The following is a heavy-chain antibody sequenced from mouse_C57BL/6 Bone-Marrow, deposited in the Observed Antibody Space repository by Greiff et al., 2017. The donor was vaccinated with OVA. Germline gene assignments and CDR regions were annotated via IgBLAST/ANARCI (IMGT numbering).Heavy chain of an antibody. CDR2: IYPGDGDT. J-gene: IGHJ1*03. Sequence: VQLQQSGPELVKPGASVKISCTASGYAFSSSWMTWVKQRPGKGLEWIGRIYPGDGDTNYNGTLKGKATLTADKSSSTAYMQRSSLTSEDSAVYFGARDYGSRRYFDVWGTGTTVTVSS. D-gene: IGHD1-1*01. CDR3: ARDYGSRRYFDV. V-gene: IGHV1-82*01. CDR1: GYAFSSSW.